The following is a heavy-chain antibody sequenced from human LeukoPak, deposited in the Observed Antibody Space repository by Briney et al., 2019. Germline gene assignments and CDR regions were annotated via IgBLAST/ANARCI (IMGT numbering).Heavy chain of an antibody. CDR2: IRYDGSNE. D-gene: IGHD3-3*01. CDR1: GFTFSRYG. V-gene: IGHV3-30*02. CDR3: AKEARLGVVIGLMDV. J-gene: IGHJ6*03. Sequence: PGGSLRLSCAASGFTFSRYGMHWVRQAPGKGLEWVAFIRYDGSNEYYADSVKGRFTISRDDSKSTLYVQMNSLRLEDTAVYYCAKEARLGVVIGLMDVWGKGTTVTVSS.